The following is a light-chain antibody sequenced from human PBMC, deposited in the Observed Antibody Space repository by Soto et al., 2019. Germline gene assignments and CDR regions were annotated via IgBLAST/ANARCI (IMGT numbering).Light chain of an antibody. V-gene: IGKV1-5*01. J-gene: IGKJ1*01. CDR2: DVS. CDR1: QGISSW. CDR3: QQYYSYSWT. Sequence: DIQMTQSPSSVSASVGDRVTITCRASQGISSWLAWYQQKPGKAPKLVIYDVSSLESGVPARFSGSGSGTEFTLTIASLQPDDFATYFCQQYYSYSWTFGQGTKVDIK.